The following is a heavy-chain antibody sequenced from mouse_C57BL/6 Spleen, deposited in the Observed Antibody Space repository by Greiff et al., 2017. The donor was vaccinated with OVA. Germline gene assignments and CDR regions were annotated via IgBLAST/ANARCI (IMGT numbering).Heavy chain of an antibody. CDR2: IYPGNSDT. V-gene: IGHV1-5*01. D-gene: IGHD1-1*01. CDR1: GYTFTSYW. Sequence: SGTVLARPGASVKMSCKTSGYTFTSYWMHWVKQRPGQGLEWIGAIYPGNSDTSYNQKFKGKAKLTAVTSASTAYMELSSLTNEDSAVYYCTGITTVVERYFDVWGTGTTVTVSS. J-gene: IGHJ1*03. CDR3: TGITTVVERYFDV.